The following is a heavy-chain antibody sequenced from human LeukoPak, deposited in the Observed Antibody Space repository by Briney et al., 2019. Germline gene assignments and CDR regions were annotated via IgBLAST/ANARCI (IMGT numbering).Heavy chain of an antibody. Sequence: GGSLRLSCAASGFRVSRYWMSWVRQAPGKGLEWVASINQGESMIWYVDSVKGRFTISRDNANNLLFLQMNYMRVEDTAVYYCAKLLRDVTIYDFWGHGDLVTVSS. CDR1: GFRVSRYW. CDR3: AKLLRDVTIYDF. V-gene: IGHV3-7*01. CDR2: INQGESMI. J-gene: IGHJ4*03. D-gene: IGHD5-24*01.